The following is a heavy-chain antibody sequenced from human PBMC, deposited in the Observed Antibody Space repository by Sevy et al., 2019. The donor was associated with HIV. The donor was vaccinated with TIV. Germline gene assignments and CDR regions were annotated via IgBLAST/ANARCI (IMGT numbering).Heavy chain of an antibody. D-gene: IGHD3-22*01. CDR1: GFTFSSYG. Sequence: GGSLRLSCAASGFTFSSYGMHWVRQAPGKGLEWLAVIWNDRSNKEYADSVKGRFTISRDNSKNTLYLQMNSLRAEDTAVYYCASLTNNYYDSGGYSGNDAFDIWGQGTMVTVSS. CDR3: ASLTNNYYDSGGYSGNDAFDI. V-gene: IGHV3-33*01. CDR2: IWNDRSNK. J-gene: IGHJ3*02.